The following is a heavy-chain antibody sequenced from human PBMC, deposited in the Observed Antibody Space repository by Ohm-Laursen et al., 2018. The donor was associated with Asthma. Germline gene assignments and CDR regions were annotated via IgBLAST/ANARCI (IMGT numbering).Heavy chain of an antibody. CDR1: GGSIGSDDYY. J-gene: IGHJ4*02. CDR3: ARGTFYYESTGYYFFDH. Sequence: SQTLSLTCTVSGGSIGSDDYYWSWIRQPPGKGLEWIGYIYHSVSTYYSPSLKSRVSISVDTSKNQFSLNLTPVTAADTAVYYCARGTFYYESTGYYFFDHWGQGALVTVSS. V-gene: IGHV4-30-4*01. D-gene: IGHD3-22*01. CDR2: IYHSVST.